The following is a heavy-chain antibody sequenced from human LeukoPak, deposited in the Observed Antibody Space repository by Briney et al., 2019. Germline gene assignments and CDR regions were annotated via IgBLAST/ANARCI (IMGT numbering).Heavy chain of an antibody. D-gene: IGHD3-10*01. CDR3: ARYSQLPIGLWFGGWEY. CDR2: IWYDGSIK. J-gene: IGHJ4*02. V-gene: IGHV3-33*01. Sequence: QPGRSPILSRAASGFTLSSYVIESVRQAPGKGLEWEAVIWYDGSIKYYADSVKGRFTISRDNSKNKLYLQINSLRAEDTAVVYLARYSQLPIGLWFGGWEYWGQGTLVTVSS. CDR1: GFTLSSYV.